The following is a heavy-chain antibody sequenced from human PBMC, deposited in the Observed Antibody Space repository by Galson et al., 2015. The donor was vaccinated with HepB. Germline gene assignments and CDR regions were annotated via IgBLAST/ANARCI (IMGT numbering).Heavy chain of an antibody. D-gene: IGHD3-22*01. V-gene: IGHV1-58*01. CDR3: AAHGYYYDSSGYYRYYFDY. J-gene: IGHJ4*02. CDR1: GFTFTSSA. Sequence: SVKVSCKASGFTFTSSAVQWVRQARGQRLEWIGWIVVGSGNTNYAQKFQERVTITRDMSTSTAYMELSSLRSEDTAVYYCAAHGYYYDSSGYYRYYFDYWGQGTLVTVSS. CDR2: IVVGSGNT.